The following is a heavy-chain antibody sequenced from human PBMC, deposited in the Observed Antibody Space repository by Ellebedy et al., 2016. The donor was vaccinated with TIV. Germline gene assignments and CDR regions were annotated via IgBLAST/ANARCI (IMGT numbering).Heavy chain of an antibody. CDR2: ISASNSTL. CDR1: GFTFNSYP. Sequence: GESLKISCAASGFTFNSYPMNWVRQAPGKGLEWVSYISASNSTLFYADSVKGRFTISRDNTTNSVYLEMNSLRPEDTAVYYCARSDEYGDYVFDSWGQGSLVIVSS. J-gene: IGHJ4*02. D-gene: IGHD4-17*01. V-gene: IGHV3-48*04. CDR3: ARSDEYGDYVFDS.